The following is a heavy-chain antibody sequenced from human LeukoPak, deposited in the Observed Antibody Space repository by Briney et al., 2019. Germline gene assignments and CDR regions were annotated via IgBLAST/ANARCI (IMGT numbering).Heavy chain of an antibody. CDR2: IFPDDSDT. Sequence: GESLKISCKGFGYKFSAYWIAWVRQMPGQGLEWMGIIFPDDSDTRYNLAFQGQVIISADKSVTTAYLQWSSLKASDTAMYYCARPSGPQTRDAFDIWGQGTMVTVSS. J-gene: IGHJ3*02. V-gene: IGHV5-51*01. D-gene: IGHD5-12*01. CDR1: GYKFSAYW. CDR3: ARPSGPQTRDAFDI.